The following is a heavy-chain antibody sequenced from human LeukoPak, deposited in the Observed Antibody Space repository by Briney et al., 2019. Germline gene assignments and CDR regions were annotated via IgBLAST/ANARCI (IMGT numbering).Heavy chain of an antibody. V-gene: IGHV4-31*03. J-gene: IGHJ4*02. CDR2: IYYSGST. CDR3: ARDLGGEDTSGYYYYFDY. Sequence: SETLSLTCTVSGGSISGGGYYWPWIRQHPGKVQEWIRYIYYSGSTYYNPSLKSRFTISVDTSKNQFSLKLSSVTGADTAVYYCARDLGGEDTSGYYYYFDYWGQGTLVTVSS. CDR1: GGSISGGGYY. D-gene: IGHD3-22*01.